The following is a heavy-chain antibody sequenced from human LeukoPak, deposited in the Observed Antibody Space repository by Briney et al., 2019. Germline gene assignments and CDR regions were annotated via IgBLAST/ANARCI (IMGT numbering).Heavy chain of an antibody. D-gene: IGHD3-3*01. CDR2: IYSGGST. CDR3: AKAILGVFRGWDS. Sequence: GGSLRLSCAASGFTVSSNYMSWVRQAPGKGLEWVSVIYSGGSTYYADSVKGRFTISRDNSKHTLDVQMNSLRAEDTAVYYCAKAILGVFRGWDSWGQGTLVTVSS. J-gene: IGHJ4*02. CDR1: GFTVSSNY. V-gene: IGHV3-53*01.